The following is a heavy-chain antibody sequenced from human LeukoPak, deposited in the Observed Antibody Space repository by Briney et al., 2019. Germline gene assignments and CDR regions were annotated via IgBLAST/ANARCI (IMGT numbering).Heavy chain of an antibody. CDR1: GGSISSYY. V-gene: IGHV4-59*01. CDR3: ARVQKAGRLFDY. CDR2: IYYSGST. Sequence: SETLSLTCTVSGGSISSYYWSWIRQPPGKGLEWIGYIYYSGSTNYNPSLKSRVTISVDTSKNQFSLKLSSVTAADTAVYYCARVQKAGRLFDYWGQGTLVTVSS. D-gene: IGHD6-25*01. J-gene: IGHJ4*02.